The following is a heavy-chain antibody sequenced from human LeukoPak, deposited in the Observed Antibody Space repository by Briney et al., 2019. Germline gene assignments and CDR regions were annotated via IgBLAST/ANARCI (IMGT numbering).Heavy chain of an antibody. J-gene: IGHJ4*02. D-gene: IGHD6-13*01. CDR1: GLTLRSYS. CDR2: ISSSSSYI. Sequence: PRGSLRLSCAASGLTLRSYSMNWVRQAPGKGLEWVSCISSSSSYIYYADSVKGRFTISRDNAKNSLYLQMNSLRAEDTAVYYCARDAIAAAGTPIDYWGQGTLVTVSS. V-gene: IGHV3-21*01. CDR3: ARDAIAAAGTPIDY.